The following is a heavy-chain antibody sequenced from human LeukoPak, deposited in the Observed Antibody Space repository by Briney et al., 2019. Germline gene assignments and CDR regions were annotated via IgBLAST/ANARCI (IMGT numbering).Heavy chain of an antibody. CDR2: IKQDGSEK. CDR1: GFTFSSYW. V-gene: IGHV3-7*01. CDR3: ARRTYCSSTSCQNAWLAGYNWFDP. D-gene: IGHD2-2*01. Sequence: PGGSLRLSCAASGFTFSSYWMSWVRQAPGKGLEWVANIKQDGSEKYYVDSVKGRFTISRDNAKNSLYLQMNSLRAEDTAVYYCARRTYCSSTSCQNAWLAGYNWFDPWGQGTLVTVSS. J-gene: IGHJ5*02.